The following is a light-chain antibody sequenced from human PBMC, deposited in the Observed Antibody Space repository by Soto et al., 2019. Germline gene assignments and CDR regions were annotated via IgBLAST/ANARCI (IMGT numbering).Light chain of an antibody. CDR1: QSVSSN. CDR2: GAS. Sequence: EIVMTQSPATLSVSPGERATLSCRASQSVSSNLAWYQQKPGQAPRLLIYGASTRATGIPARFSGSGSGTEFTLTISSLQSEDFEVYYCQQDNNWPFTFGPGTKVDIK. V-gene: IGKV3-15*01. CDR3: QQDNNWPFT. J-gene: IGKJ3*01.